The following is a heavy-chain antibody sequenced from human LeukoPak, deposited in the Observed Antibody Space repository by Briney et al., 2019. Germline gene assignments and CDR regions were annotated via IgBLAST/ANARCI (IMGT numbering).Heavy chain of an antibody. CDR2: TYYRSKWYI. Sequence: SQTLSLTCAISGDSVSSNSAAWDWIRQSPSRGLEWLGRTYYRSKWYIDYAVSVKSRITINPDTSKNQFSLQLNSVTPEDTAVYYCARGRYSYGSYYYYYMDVWGKGTTVTVSS. J-gene: IGHJ6*03. CDR1: GDSVSSNSAA. CDR3: ARGRYSYGSYYYYYMDV. V-gene: IGHV6-1*01. D-gene: IGHD5-18*01.